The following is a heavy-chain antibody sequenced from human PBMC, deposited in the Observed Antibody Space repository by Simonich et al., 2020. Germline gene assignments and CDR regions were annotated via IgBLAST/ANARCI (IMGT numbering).Heavy chain of an antibody. V-gene: IGHV3-48*03. CDR2: ISSSGSTI. Sequence: EVQLVESGGGLVQPGGSLRLSCAASGFTFSSYEMNWVRQAPEKGLEWVSYISSSGSTIYYAESVKGRFTISRDNAKNSLYLQMNSLRAEDTAVYYCARHYYGDYYFDYWGQGTLVTVSS. J-gene: IGHJ4*02. CDR1: GFTFSSYE. D-gene: IGHD4-17*01. CDR3: ARHYYGDYYFDY.